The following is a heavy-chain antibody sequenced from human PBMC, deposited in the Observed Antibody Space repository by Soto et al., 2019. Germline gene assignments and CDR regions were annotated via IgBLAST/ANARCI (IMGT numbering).Heavy chain of an antibody. Sequence: SETLSLTCTVSDASISSSSHYWGWIRQPPGKGLEWIGYIYYSGSTYYNPSLKSRLTISVDTSKNQFSLNLSSVTAADTAVYYCARHRGTKYDIYDYWGQGTLVTVSS. V-gene: IGHV4-39*01. CDR1: DASISSSSHY. J-gene: IGHJ4*02. D-gene: IGHD3-9*01. CDR3: ARHRGTKYDIYDY. CDR2: IYYSGST.